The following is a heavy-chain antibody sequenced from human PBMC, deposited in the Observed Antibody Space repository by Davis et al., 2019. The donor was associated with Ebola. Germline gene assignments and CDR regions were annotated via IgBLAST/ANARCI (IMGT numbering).Heavy chain of an antibody. D-gene: IGHD2-2*01. Sequence: GGSLRLSCTASGFTFGDYAMSWVRQAPGKGLEWVSAISGSGGSTYYADSVKGRFTISRDNSKNTLYLQMNSLRAEDTAVYYCAKDGSSSTSLVIEDYYYYYGMDVWGQGTTVTVSS. CDR3: AKDGSSSTSLVIEDYYYYYGMDV. CDR1: GFTFGDYA. V-gene: IGHV3-23*01. CDR2: ISGSGGST. J-gene: IGHJ6*02.